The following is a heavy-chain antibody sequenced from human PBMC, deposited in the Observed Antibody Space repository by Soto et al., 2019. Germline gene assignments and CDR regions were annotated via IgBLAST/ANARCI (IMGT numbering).Heavy chain of an antibody. J-gene: IGHJ4*02. CDR2: VTHSGTA. V-gene: IGHV4-30-2*01. CDR3: ARIHWAQSSLDY. CDR1: GGSINSGAFS. Sequence: SETLSLTCAVSGGSINSGAFSLSWIRQPPGKGLEWIGYVTHSGTAYSIPSLNGRLTLSVDSSQTQFSLKLTSVTAADSAFYYCARIHWAQSSLDYWGRGILVTVSS. D-gene: IGHD6-19*01.